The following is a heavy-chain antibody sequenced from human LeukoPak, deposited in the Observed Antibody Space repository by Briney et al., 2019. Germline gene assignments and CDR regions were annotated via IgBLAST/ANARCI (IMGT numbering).Heavy chain of an antibody. CDR3: ARARHISPGIAVAGTSYYYYYGMDV. J-gene: IGHJ6*02. CDR1: GYTFTSYG. D-gene: IGHD6-19*01. V-gene: IGHV1-18*01. Sequence: ASVKVSCKASGYTFTSYGISWVRQAPGQGLEWMGWISAYNGNTNYAQKLQGRVTMTTDTSTSTAYMELSRPRSDDTAVYYCARARHISPGIAVAGTSYYYYYGMDVWGQGTTVTVSS. CDR2: ISAYNGNT.